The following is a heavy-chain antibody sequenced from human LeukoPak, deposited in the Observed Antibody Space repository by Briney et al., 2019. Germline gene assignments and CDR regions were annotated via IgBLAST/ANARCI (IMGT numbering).Heavy chain of an antibody. CDR1: GDSVSSNSAA. D-gene: IGHD3-3*02. J-gene: IGHJ4*02. CDR2: TYYRSKWYT. V-gene: IGHV6-1*01. CDR3: ARDEPPHFFDY. Sequence: SQTLSLTCAISGDSVSSNSAAWNWIRQSPLRGLECLGRTYYRSKWYTDYAVSVESRITIIPDTSKNQFTLHLNSVTPEDTGVYYCARDEPPHFFDYWGQGILVTVSS.